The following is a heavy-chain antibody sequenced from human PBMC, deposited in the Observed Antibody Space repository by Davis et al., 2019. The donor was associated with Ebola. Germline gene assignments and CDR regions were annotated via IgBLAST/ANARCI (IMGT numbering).Heavy chain of an antibody. CDR2: VSHSEREK. Sequence: GESLKISCAASGFTFSNYAMHWVRQAPGKGLEWVAVVSHSEREKFYADSVKGRFTISRSNSENTLFLQMNNLRVEDTGVYYCVRESGYSFDFWGQGTLVSVSS. D-gene: IGHD3-9*01. J-gene: IGHJ4*02. CDR3: VRESGYSFDF. V-gene: IGHV3-30*04. CDR1: GFTFSNYA.